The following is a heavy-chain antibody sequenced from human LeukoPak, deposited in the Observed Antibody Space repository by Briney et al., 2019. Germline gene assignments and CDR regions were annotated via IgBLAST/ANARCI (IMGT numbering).Heavy chain of an antibody. CDR2: INHSGST. CDR1: GGSFSGYY. Sequence: SETLSLTCAVYGGSFSGYYWSWIRQPPGKGLEWIGEINHSGSTNYNPSLKSRVTISVDTSKNQFSLKLSSVTAADTAVYYCARGPASGGYYGAFDIWGQGTMVTVSS. V-gene: IGHV4-34*01. J-gene: IGHJ3*02. D-gene: IGHD1-26*01. CDR3: ARGPASGGYYGAFDI.